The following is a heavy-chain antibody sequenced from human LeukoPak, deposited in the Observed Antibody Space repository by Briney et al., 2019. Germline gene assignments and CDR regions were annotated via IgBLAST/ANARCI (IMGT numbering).Heavy chain of an antibody. Sequence: ASVKVSCKASGYTFTSYYMHWARQAPGQGLEWMGIINPSGGSTSYAQKFQGRVTMTRDTSTSTVYMELSSLRSEDTAVYYCARVTGWGGMANAPLLDWGQGTLVTVSS. J-gene: IGHJ4*02. CDR1: GYTFTSYY. CDR2: INPSGGST. D-gene: IGHD3-16*01. CDR3: ARVTGWGGMANAPLLD. V-gene: IGHV1-46*01.